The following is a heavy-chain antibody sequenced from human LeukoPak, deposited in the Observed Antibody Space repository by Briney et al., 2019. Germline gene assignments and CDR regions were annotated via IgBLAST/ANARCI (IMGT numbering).Heavy chain of an antibody. CDR2: INPSGGST. V-gene: IGHV1-46*01. D-gene: IGHD3-10*01. Sequence: ASVKVSCKASGYTFTSYGISWVRQAPGQGLEWMGIINPSGGSTSYAQKFQGRVTMTRDTSTSTVYMELSSLRSEDTAVYYCARDLNMVRGVIENYYYGMDVWGQGTTVTVSS. CDR1: GYTFTSYG. CDR3: ARDLNMVRGVIENYYYGMDV. J-gene: IGHJ6*02.